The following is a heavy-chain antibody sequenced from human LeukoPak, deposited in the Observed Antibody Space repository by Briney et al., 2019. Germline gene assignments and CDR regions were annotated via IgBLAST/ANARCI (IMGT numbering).Heavy chain of an antibody. CDR1: GFIFSRYG. CDR3: AKDLEEVLRYFDWLPGNFDY. V-gene: IGHV3-30*02. D-gene: IGHD3-9*01. CDR2: IRYDGNNQ. J-gene: IGHJ4*02. Sequence: PGGSLRLSCAASGFIFSRYGLHWVRQAPGKGLEWVAFIRYDGNNQDYADSVKGRFTISRDNSKNTLYLQMNSLRAEDTAVYYCAKDLEEVLRYFDWLPGNFDYWGQGTLVTVSS.